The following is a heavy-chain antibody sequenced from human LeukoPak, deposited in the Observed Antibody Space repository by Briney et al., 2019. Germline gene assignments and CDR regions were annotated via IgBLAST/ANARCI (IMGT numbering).Heavy chain of an antibody. J-gene: IGHJ3*02. CDR2: INPNSGGT. D-gene: IGHD2-21*01. Sequence: ASVKASCKASGYTFTGYYVHWVRQAPGQGLEWMGWINPNSGGTNFARKFQGRVTVTRDTSISTAYMEVSRLTSDDTAVYYCARTGHTDAFDIWGQGTMVTVSS. V-gene: IGHV1-2*02. CDR1: GYTFTGYY. CDR3: ARTGHTDAFDI.